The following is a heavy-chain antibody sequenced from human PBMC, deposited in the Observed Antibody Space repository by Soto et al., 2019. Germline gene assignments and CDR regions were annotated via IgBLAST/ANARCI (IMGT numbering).Heavy chain of an antibody. CDR1: GFTFSSYG. Sequence: QVQLVESGGGVVQPGRSLRLSCAASGFTFSSYGMHWVRQAPGKGLEWVAVISYDGSDKYYADSVKGRFTISRDNSNNTLYRQMDSLRAEDTAVYYCAKGVVVATTYSQHWGQGTLVTVSS. CDR3: AKGVVVATTYSQH. V-gene: IGHV3-30*18. D-gene: IGHD2-15*01. CDR2: ISYDGSDK. J-gene: IGHJ1*01.